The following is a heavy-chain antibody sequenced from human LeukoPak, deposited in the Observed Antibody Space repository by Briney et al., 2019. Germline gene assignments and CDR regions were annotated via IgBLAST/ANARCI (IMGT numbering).Heavy chain of an antibody. CDR2: ISGRGENT. CDR3: AKGSSGWNDY. J-gene: IGHJ4*02. CDR1: GITFSGYA. V-gene: IGHV3-23*01. Sequence: PGGSLRLSCAASGITFSGYAMTWVRQVPGRGLEWVSDISGRGENTYYADSVKGPFTISRDNSKNTLYLQMNSLRVEDTAVYYCAKGSSGWNDYWGQGTLVTVSS. D-gene: IGHD6-19*01.